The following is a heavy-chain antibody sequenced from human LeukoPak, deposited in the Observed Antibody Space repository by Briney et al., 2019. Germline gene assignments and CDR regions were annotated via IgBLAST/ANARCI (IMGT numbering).Heavy chain of an antibody. CDR1: GFSFTSYA. CDR2: ISGPGTTT. D-gene: IGHD5-12*01. J-gene: IGHJ4*02. CDR3: ARGIGGWTHIVATGLFDY. V-gene: IGHV3-48*01. Sequence: GGSLKLSCTTSGFSFTSYAMNWVRQAPGKGLEWLSYISGPGTTTKYADSVKGRFTISRDNDKNSLYLQMNSLRAEDTAVYYCARGIGGWTHIVATGLFDYWGQGTLVTVSS.